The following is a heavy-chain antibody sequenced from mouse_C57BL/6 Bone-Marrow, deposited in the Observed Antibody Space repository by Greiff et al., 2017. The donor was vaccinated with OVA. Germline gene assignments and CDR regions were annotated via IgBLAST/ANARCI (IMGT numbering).Heavy chain of an antibody. Sequence: EVQLQESGAELVRPGASVKLSCTASGFNIKDDYMHWVKQRPEQGLEWIGWIDPENGDTEYASKFQGKATITADTSSNTAYLQLSSLTSEDTAVYYCTRPTVVANYFDYWGQGTTLTVSS. V-gene: IGHV14-4*01. CDR2: IDPENGDT. CDR1: GFNIKDDY. J-gene: IGHJ2*01. D-gene: IGHD1-1*01. CDR3: TRPTVVANYFDY.